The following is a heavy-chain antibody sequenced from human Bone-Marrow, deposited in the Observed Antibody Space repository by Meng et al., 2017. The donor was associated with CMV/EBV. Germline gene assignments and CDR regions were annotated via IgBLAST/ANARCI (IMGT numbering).Heavy chain of an antibody. J-gene: IGHJ4*02. CDR1: GFTLSDYW. Sequence: SGGVSGFTLSDYWMHWVRQAPGKGLVWVSRINTDGSNTIYADSVKGRFTISRDNAKNTLYLQMNSLRAEDTAVYYCARDPHSRSSLDYWGQGTLVTVSS. V-gene: IGHV3-74*01. D-gene: IGHD6-6*01. CDR2: INTDGSNT. CDR3: ARDPHSRSSLDY.